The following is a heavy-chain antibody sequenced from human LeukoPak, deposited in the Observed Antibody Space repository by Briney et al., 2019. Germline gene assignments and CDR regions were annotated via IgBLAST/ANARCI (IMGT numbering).Heavy chain of an antibody. CDR2: INPSGGST. CDR1: GYTFTSYY. V-gene: IGHV1-46*01. Sequence: ASVKVSCKASGYTFTSYYMHWVRQAPGQGLEWMGIINPSGGSTSYAQKFQGRVTMTRDMSTSTVYMELGSLRSEDTAVYYCARGGGDTAMVTDSPVDYWGQGTLVTVSS. D-gene: IGHD5-18*01. CDR3: ARGGGDTAMVTDSPVDY. J-gene: IGHJ4*02.